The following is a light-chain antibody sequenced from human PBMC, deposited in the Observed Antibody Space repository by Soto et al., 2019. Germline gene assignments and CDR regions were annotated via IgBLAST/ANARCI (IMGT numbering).Light chain of an antibody. CDR1: QSVRSNY. CDR3: QQYDSSPQT. V-gene: IGKV3-20*01. Sequence: EIVLTQSPGTLSLSPGERATLSCRASQSVRSNYLAWYQQKPGQAPRLLIYGASSRATGIPDRFSGSGSGTDFALTISRLEPEDFAVYYCQQYDSSPQTFGQGTNVEIK. CDR2: GAS. J-gene: IGKJ1*01.